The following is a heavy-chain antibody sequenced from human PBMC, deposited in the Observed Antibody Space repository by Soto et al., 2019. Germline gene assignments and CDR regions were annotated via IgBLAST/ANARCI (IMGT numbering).Heavy chain of an antibody. CDR2: IKQDGSEK. Sequence: GGSLRLSCAASGFTFSSYWMSWVRQAPGKGLEWVANIKQDGSEKYYVDSVKGRFTISKDNAKNSLYLQMNSLRAEDTAVYYCARDGTYYDFWSGYYWYYMDVWGKGTTVTVSS. D-gene: IGHD3-3*01. J-gene: IGHJ6*03. CDR1: GFTFSSYW. V-gene: IGHV3-7*01. CDR3: ARDGTYYDFWSGYYWYYMDV.